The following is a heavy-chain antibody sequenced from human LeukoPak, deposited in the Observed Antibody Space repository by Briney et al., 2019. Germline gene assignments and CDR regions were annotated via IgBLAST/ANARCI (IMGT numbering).Heavy chain of an antibody. CDR1: GYTFNNYG. V-gene: IGHV1-18*01. Sequence: ASVKVSCKASGYTFNNYGMNWVRQAPGQGLEWMGWISGYNGNTNYAQKFQGRGTMTTDTSTSTAYMELRNLKSDDTAVYYCARDGIFHSGYYDYWGQGTLVTVSS. CDR2: ISGYNGNT. J-gene: IGHJ4*02. D-gene: IGHD1-26*01. CDR3: ARDGIFHSGYYDY.